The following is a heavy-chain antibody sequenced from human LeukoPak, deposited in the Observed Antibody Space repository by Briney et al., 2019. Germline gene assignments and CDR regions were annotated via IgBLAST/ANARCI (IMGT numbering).Heavy chain of an antibody. V-gene: IGHV1-2*02. CDR3: ARDSSGSYFGWFDP. D-gene: IGHD1-26*01. Sequence: ASVKVSCKVSGYTLTELSMHWVRQAPGQGLEWMGWINPNSGGTNYAQKFQGRVTMTRDTSISTAYMELSRLRSDDTAVYYCARDSSGSYFGWFDPWGQGTLVTVSS. CDR2: INPNSGGT. J-gene: IGHJ5*02. CDR1: GYTLTELS.